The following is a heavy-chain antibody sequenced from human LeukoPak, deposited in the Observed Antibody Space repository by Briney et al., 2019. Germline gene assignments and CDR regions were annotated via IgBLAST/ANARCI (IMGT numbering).Heavy chain of an antibody. Sequence: PGGSLRLSCAASGFTFSSYAMHWVRQAPGKGLEWVSGISWNSGSIDYADSVKGRFTISRDNAKNSLYLQMNSLRAEDTALYYCAKGPSGIAVAGSPKYFQHWGQGTLVTVSS. J-gene: IGHJ1*01. V-gene: IGHV3-9*01. CDR3: AKGPSGIAVAGSPKYFQH. CDR1: GFTFSSYA. CDR2: ISWNSGSI. D-gene: IGHD6-19*01.